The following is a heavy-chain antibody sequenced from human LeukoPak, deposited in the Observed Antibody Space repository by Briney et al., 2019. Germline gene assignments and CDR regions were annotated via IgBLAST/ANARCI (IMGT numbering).Heavy chain of an antibody. J-gene: IGHJ3*02. D-gene: IGHD4-17*01. CDR1: GDSVPSNSAA. CDR3: ARGPGLRMGAFDI. Sequence: SQTLSLTCALSGDSVPSNSAAWNWIRQSPSRGFEWLGRTYYRSKWYNDSAVSVKSRIMINPDTSKNQFSLQLNSVTPEDTAVYYCARGPGLRMGAFDIWGQGTVVSVSS. CDR2: TYYRSKWYN. V-gene: IGHV6-1*01.